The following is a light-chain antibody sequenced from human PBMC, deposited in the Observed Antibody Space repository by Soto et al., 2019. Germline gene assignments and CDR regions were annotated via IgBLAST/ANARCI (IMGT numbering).Light chain of an antibody. CDR3: SSYTTSATYV. CDR2: EVT. CDR1: RNDVGGYNY. J-gene: IGLJ1*01. Sequence: QSVLTQPASVSGSPGQSITISCNGTRNDVGGYNYVSWYQLHPGKAPKLIIFEVTKRPSGISYRFSGSKSGNTASLTISGLQAEDEADYSCSSYTTSATYVFGTGTQLTVL. V-gene: IGLV2-14*01.